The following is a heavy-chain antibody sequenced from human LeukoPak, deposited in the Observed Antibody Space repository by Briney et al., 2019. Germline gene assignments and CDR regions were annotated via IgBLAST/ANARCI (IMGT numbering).Heavy chain of an antibody. Sequence: WASVKVPCKASGGTFSSYAISWVRQAPGQGLEWMGGIIPIFGTANYAQKFQGRVTITADESTSTAYMELSSLRSEDTAVYYCARDFTISSVASGMDVWGQGTTVTVSS. J-gene: IGHJ6*02. CDR1: GGTFSSYA. V-gene: IGHV1-69*13. CDR3: ARDFTISSVASGMDV. D-gene: IGHD3-3*01. CDR2: IIPIFGTA.